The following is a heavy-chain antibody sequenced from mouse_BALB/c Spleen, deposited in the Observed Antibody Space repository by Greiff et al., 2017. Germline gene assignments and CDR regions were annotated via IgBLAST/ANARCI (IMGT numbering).Heavy chain of an antibody. D-gene: IGHD3-3*01. J-gene: IGHJ1*01. V-gene: IGHV1-80*01. CDR2: IYPGDGDT. CDR3: ARRDPRYFDV. CDR1: GYAFSSYW. Sequence: VQLQQSGAELVRPGSSVKISCKASGYAFSSYWMNWVKQRPGQGLEWIGQIYPGDGDTNYNGKFKGKATLTADKSSSTAYMQLSSLTSEDSAVYFCARRDPRYFDVWGAGTTVTVSS.